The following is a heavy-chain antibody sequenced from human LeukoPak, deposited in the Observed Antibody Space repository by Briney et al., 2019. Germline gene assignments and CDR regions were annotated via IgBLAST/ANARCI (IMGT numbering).Heavy chain of an antibody. CDR1: GFTFSSYA. CDR3: AKDSGYDSSGYPFNWFDP. Sequence: GGSLRLSCAASGFTFSSYAMSWVRQAPGKGLEWVSAISGSGGSTYYADSVKGRFTISRDNSKNTLYLQMNSLRAEDTAVYYCAKDSGYDSSGYPFNWFDPWGQRTLVTVSS. J-gene: IGHJ5*02. V-gene: IGHV3-23*01. CDR2: ISGSGGST. D-gene: IGHD3-22*01.